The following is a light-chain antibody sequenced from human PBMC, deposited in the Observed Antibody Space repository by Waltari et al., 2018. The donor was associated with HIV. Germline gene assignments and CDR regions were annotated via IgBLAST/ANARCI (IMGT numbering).Light chain of an antibody. J-gene: IGLJ2*01. Sequence: QSALTQPASVSGSPGQSITISCTGTSSDVGSYNLVSWYQQHPGKAPKLTMYEVSKRPSGVSNRCHVSKSGNTASLTISGLHAEDEADYCCCSYAGTSTYVAFGGGTKLTVL. CDR3: CSYAGTSTYVA. CDR1: SSDVGSYNL. V-gene: IGLV2-23*02. CDR2: EVS.